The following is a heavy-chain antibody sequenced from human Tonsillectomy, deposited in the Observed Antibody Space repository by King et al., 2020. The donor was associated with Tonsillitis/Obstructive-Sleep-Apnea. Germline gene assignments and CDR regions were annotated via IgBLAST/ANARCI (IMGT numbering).Heavy chain of an antibody. J-gene: IGHJ4*02. CDR2: ISYDGTNK. V-gene: IGHV3-30*04. Sequence: VQLVESGGGVVQPGRSLRLSCAASGFTFSSYAMHWVRQAPGKGLEWVAVISYDGTNKYYADSVKGRFTISRDNSKNTLYLQMNSLRAEDTAVFYCARDPGWSGYSSRDFDYWGQGTLVTVSS. CDR3: ARDPGWSGYSSRDFDY. CDR1: GFTFSSYA. D-gene: IGHD3-3*01.